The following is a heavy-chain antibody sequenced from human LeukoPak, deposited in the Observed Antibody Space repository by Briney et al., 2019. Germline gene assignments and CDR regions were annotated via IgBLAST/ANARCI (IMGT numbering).Heavy chain of an antibody. CDR3: ARDADQGYFDY. CDR1: GGTFSSYA. Sequence: GGSVRVSCTASGGTFSSYAISWVRQAPGQGLEWMGGIIPIFGTANYAQKFQGRVTITADESTSTAYMELSSLRSEDTAVYYCARDADQGYFDYWGQGTLVTVSS. V-gene: IGHV1-69*13. J-gene: IGHJ4*02. D-gene: IGHD2-2*01. CDR2: IIPIFGTA.